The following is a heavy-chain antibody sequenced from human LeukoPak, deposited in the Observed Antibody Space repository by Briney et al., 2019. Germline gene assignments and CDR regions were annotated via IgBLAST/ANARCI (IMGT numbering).Heavy chain of an antibody. CDR3: AKDSPVYYGSSYYYYGMDV. V-gene: IGHV3-23*01. CDR2: ISGTGGST. J-gene: IGHJ6*02. Sequence: PGGSLRLSCAASGFTFSSYAMSWVRQAPGKGLEWVSAISGTGGSTYYADSVKGRFTISRDNSKNTLYLQMNSLRAEDTAVYYCAKDSPVYYGSSYYYYGMDVWGQGTTVTVSS. D-gene: IGHD3-10*01. CDR1: GFTFSSYA.